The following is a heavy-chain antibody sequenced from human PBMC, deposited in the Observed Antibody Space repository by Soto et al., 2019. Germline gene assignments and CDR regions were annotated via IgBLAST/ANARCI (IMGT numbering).Heavy chain of an antibody. J-gene: IGHJ6*02. V-gene: IGHV1-69*01. CDR3: ARARLEYSNNYSYGMDV. CDR1: GGTFSSYA. Sequence: QVQLVQSGAEVKKPGSSVKVSCKASGGTFSSYAISWVRQAPGQGLEWMGGIIPIFGTANYAQKFQGRVTITADESTSTAYMELSSLRSQDTAVYYCARARLEYSNNYSYGMDVWGQGTTVTVSS. D-gene: IGHD6-6*01. CDR2: IIPIFGTA.